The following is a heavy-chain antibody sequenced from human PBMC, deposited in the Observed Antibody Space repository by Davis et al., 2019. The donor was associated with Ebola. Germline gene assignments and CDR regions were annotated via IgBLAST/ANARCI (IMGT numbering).Heavy chain of an antibody. CDR3: AKGQLWLGDWVDP. D-gene: IGHD5-18*01. CDR1: AGFTTSYY. V-gene: IGHV4-59*08. CDR2: IYYSGST. J-gene: IGHJ5*02. Sequence: SETLSPTCTLSAGFTTSYYWSRLRPRPGQAMARNGYIYYSGSTNYNPSLKSRVTISVDTSKNQFSLKLSPVTAADTDVYYRAKGQLWLGDWVDPGGQGTLVTVYS.